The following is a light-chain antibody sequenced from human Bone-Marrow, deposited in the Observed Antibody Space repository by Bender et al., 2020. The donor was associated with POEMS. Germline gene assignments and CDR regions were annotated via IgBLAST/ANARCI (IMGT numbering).Light chain of an antibody. J-gene: IGLJ2*01. CDR2: KDS. Sequence: SYDLTQPPSVSVSPGQTARITCSGDALPKQYAYWYQQKPGQAPVLVIFKDSERPSGIPERFSGSSSGTTVTLTISGVQAEDEADYYCQSSDTSDTYVVFGGGTKLTVL. CDR3: QSSDTSDTYVV. V-gene: IGLV3-25*03. CDR1: ALPKQY.